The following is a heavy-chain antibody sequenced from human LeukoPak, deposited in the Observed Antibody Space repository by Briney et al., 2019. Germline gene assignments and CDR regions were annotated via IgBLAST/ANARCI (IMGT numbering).Heavy chain of an antibody. CDR3: ARGNYDSSGYPPQIDC. V-gene: IGHV4-30-4*01. D-gene: IGHD3-22*01. J-gene: IGHJ4*02. CDR1: GGSISSGDYY. CDR2: IYYSGDT. Sequence: SATLSLTCTVSGGSISSGDYYWSWIRQPPGKGLEWIGYIYYSGDTYYNPSLKSRVTISVDTSKNQFSLKLSSVTAADTAVYYCARGNYDSSGYPPQIDCWGQGTLVTVSS.